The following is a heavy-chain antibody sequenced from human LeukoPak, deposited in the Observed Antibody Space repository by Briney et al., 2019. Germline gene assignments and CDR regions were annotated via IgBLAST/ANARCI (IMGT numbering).Heavy chain of an antibody. D-gene: IGHD2-2*02. V-gene: IGHV1-18*01. CDR3: ARVGDCSSTSCYIYYYYYYMEV. J-gene: IGHJ6*03. CDR1: GYTFTSYG. Sequence: GASVKVSCKASGYTFTSYGISWVRHAPGQGLEWMGWISAYNGNTNYAQKLQGRVTMTTDTSTSTAYMELRSLRSDDTAVYYCARVGDCSSTSCYIYYYYYYMEVWGKGTAVTVSS. CDR2: ISAYNGNT.